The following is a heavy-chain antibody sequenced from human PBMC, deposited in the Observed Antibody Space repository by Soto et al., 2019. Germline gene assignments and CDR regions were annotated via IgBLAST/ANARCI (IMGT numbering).Heavy chain of an antibody. CDR2: FIPIFGTT. CDR1: GGTFSSYA. V-gene: IGHV1-69*01. Sequence: QVHLVQSGAEVKKPGSSVKVSCKASGGTFSSYAISWVRQAPGQGLEWMGGFIPIFGTTNYAQKFQGRVTITADESTSTAYMELSSLRSEDTAVYYCTRDRGRRYNDGRGYYYSAYWGQGTLGTVYS. J-gene: IGHJ4*02. D-gene: IGHD3-22*01. CDR3: TRDRGRRYNDGRGYYYSAY.